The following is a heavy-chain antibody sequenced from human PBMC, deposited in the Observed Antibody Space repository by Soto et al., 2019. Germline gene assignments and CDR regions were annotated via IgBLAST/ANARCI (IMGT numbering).Heavy chain of an antibody. CDR2: IYHSGST. J-gene: IGHJ4*02. CDR1: GGSISSGGYS. D-gene: IGHD3-3*01. CDR3: ARVDYDFWSGSDYFDY. V-gene: IGHV4-30-2*01. Sequence: SETLSLTCAVSGGSISSGGYSWSWIRQPPGKGLEWIGYIYHSGSTYYNPSLKSRVTISVDRSKNQFSLKLSSVTAADTAVYYCARVDYDFWSGSDYFDYWGQGTLGTVSS.